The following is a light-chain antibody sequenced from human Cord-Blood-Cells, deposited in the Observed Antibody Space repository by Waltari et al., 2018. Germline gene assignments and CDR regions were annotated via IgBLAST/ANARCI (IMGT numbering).Light chain of an antibody. J-gene: IGKJ1*01. CDR2: GAS. CDR1: QSVSSSY. Sequence: IVLTQSPGTLSLSSGEIATPSCRASQSVSSSYLAWYQQKPGQAPRLLIYGASSRATGIPDRFSGSGSGTDFTLTISRLEPEDFAVYYCQQYGSSPETFGQGTKVEIK. V-gene: IGKV3-20*01. CDR3: QQYGSSPET.